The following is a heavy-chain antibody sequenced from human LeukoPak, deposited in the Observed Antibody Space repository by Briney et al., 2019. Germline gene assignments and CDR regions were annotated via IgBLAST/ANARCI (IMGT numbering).Heavy chain of an antibody. CDR1: GFTFSSYG. Sequence: GGSLRLSCVASGFTFSSYGMHWVRQAPGKGLEWVAVISNDGSNKYYADSVKGRFTISRDNSKNTLYLQMNSLRGEDTAVYFCARDRSWLRDLDYWGQGTLVTVSS. D-gene: IGHD5-24*01. V-gene: IGHV3-30*03. J-gene: IGHJ4*02. CDR2: ISNDGSNK. CDR3: ARDRSWLRDLDY.